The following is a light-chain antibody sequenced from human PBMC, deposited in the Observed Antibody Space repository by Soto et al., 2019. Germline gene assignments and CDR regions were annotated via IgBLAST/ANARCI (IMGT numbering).Light chain of an antibody. CDR1: SSDIGTYNS. CDR2: DVN. CDR3: NSFISTCSRYV. J-gene: IGLJ1*01. Sequence: QSVLTQPASVSGSPGQSITISCTGTSSDIGTYNSVSWYQQHPGKAPKLIIYDVNYRPSGVSPRFSGSKSGNTASLTISGFQAGYEADYYCNSFISTCSRYVFGTGTKVTGL. V-gene: IGLV2-14*01.